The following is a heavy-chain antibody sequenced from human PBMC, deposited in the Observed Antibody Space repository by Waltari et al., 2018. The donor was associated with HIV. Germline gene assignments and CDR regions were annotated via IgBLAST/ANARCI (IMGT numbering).Heavy chain of an antibody. J-gene: IGHJ4*02. CDR3: ARVSSLTGYYKALDY. D-gene: IGHD3-9*01. CDR2: IDHSGNT. CDR1: GGSISSSNW. Sequence: QVQLQDSGPGLVKPSGTLSLTCVVSGGSISSSNWWSWVRQPPGKGLEWIGEIDHSGNTNYNPSLKSRVTISVDKSKDKFTLKLRSVTAADTAVYFCARVSSLTGYYKALDYWGQGTLVTVSS. V-gene: IGHV4-4*02.